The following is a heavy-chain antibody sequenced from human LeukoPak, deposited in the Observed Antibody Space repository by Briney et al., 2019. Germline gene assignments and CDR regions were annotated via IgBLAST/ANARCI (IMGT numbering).Heavy chain of an antibody. CDR1: GYTFTGYY. CDR3: ASGSGSRLSDAFDI. V-gene: IGHV1-2*04. CDR2: INPNSGGT. J-gene: IGHJ3*02. D-gene: IGHD3-10*01. Sequence: ASVKVSCKGSGYTFTGYYMHWVRQAPGQGLEWMGWINPNSGGTNYAQKFQGWVTMTRDTSISTAYMELSRLRSDDTAVYYCASGSGSRLSDAFDIWGQGTMVTVSS.